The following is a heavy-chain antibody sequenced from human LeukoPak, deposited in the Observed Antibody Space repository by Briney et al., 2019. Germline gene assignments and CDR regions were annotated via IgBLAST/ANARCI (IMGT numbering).Heavy chain of an antibody. D-gene: IGHD6-13*01. J-gene: IGHJ4*02. CDR3: ARRIAAAAAPYYFDY. V-gene: IGHV3-74*01. CDR1: GFTFSSYW. Sequence: PGGSLRLSCAASGFTFSSYWIYWVRQAPGKGLGWVSRINSDESSTSYADSVKGRFTISRDNAKNTLYLQMNSLRAEDTAVYYCARRIAAAAAPYYFDYWGQGTLVTVSS. CDR2: INSDESST.